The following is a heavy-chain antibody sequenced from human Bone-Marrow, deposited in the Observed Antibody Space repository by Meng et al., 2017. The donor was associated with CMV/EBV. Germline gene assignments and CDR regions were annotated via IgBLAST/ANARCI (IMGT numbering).Heavy chain of an antibody. J-gene: IGHJ4*02. CDR3: ARRGGDYQFDF. Sequence: ASVKVSCKTSGYNFYKFQIDWVRQAPGQGLAWVGWSGGSSYVQDLQGRVTMIQDASTTTAYMELMNLRSGDTAVYYCARRGGDYQFDFWGQGTLVTVSS. CDR2: SGGS. D-gene: IGHD3-10*01. CDR1: GYNFYKFQ. V-gene: IGHV1-18*01.